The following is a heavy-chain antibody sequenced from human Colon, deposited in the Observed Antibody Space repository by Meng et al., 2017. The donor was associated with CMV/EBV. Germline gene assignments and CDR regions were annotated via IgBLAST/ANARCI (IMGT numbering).Heavy chain of an antibody. Sequence: GGSLRLSCAASGFTFGDYYMSWIRQAPGKGLEWVSYISSSGSTIYYADSVKGRFTISRDNAKNSLYLQMNSLRAEDTAVYYCARERIPWGDYYYGMDVWGQGTTVTVSS. J-gene: IGHJ6*02. CDR1: GFTFGDYY. D-gene: IGHD3-16*01. CDR2: ISSSGSTI. CDR3: ARERIPWGDYYYGMDV. V-gene: IGHV3-11*04.